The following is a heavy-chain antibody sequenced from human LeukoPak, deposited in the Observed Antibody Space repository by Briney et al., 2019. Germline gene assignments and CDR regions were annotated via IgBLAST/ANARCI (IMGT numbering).Heavy chain of an antibody. CDR3: ARARIAAPLLDY. Sequence: GGSLRLSCVASGFTFSNYEMNWVRQTPGKGLEWVSYISDHGKSRNYVDSVKGRFTISRDNAKNSLYLQMNNLRVEDTAICFCARARIAAPLLDYWGQGALVTVSS. V-gene: IGHV3-48*03. J-gene: IGHJ4*02. CDR1: GFTFSNYE. D-gene: IGHD6-13*01. CDR2: ISDHGKSR.